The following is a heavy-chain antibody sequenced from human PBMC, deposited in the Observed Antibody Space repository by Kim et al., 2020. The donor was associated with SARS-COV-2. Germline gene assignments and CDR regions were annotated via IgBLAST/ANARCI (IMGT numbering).Heavy chain of an antibody. Sequence: GGSLRLSCAASGFTFSNAWMSWVRQAPGKGLEWVGRIKSKTDGGTTDYAAPVKGRFTISRDDSKNTLYLQMNSLKTEDTAVYYCTTEGVESYYYGSGSFHYGMDVWGQGTTVTVSS. CDR1: GFTFSNAW. CDR3: TTEGVESYYYGSGSFHYGMDV. V-gene: IGHV3-15*01. J-gene: IGHJ6*02. CDR2: IKSKTDGGTT. D-gene: IGHD3-10*01.